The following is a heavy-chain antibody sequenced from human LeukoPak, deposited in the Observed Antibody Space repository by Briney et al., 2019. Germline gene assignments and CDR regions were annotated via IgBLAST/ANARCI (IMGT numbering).Heavy chain of an antibody. CDR1: GFTFSDYD. CDR3: AKATDFGDFGDY. V-gene: IGHV3-11*04. J-gene: IGHJ4*02. D-gene: IGHD4-17*01. CDR2: ISRSGSTI. Sequence: GGSLRLSCSASGFTFSDYDMSWIRQAPGKGLEWVSYISRSGSTIYYVDSVKGRFTISRDNAKNSLYLQMNSLRAEDTAVYYCAKATDFGDFGDYWGQGTLVTVSS.